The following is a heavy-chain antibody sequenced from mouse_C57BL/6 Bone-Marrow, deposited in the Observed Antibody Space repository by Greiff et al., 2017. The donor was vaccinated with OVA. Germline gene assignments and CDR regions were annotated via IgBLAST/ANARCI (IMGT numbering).Heavy chain of an antibody. CDR1: GYAFTNYL. D-gene: IGHD2-2*01. J-gene: IGHJ2*01. Sequence: VQLQQSGAELVRPGTSVKVSCKASGYAFTNYLIEWVKQRPGQGLEWIGVSNPGSGGTNYNEKFKGKATLTADKSSSTAYMQLSSLTSEDSAVYFCARYGYYFDYWGQGTTLTVSS. CDR2: SNPGSGGT. CDR3: ARYGYYFDY. V-gene: IGHV1-54*01.